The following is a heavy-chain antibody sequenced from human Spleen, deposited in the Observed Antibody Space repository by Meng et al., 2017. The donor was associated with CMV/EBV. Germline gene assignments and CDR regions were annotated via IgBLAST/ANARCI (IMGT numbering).Heavy chain of an antibody. CDR2: IYWNGGST. Sequence: GGSLRLSCAASGFTFNDYGMSWVRQAPGKGLEWVAGIYWNGGSTGYADSVKGRFFISREDAWNSVFLQMHSLSAEDTAVYYCVRGPARRRHWYFDLWGRGTLVTVSS. D-gene: IGHD6-6*01. V-gene: IGHV3-20*04. J-gene: IGHJ2*01. CDR1: GFTFNDYG. CDR3: VRGPARRRHWYFDL.